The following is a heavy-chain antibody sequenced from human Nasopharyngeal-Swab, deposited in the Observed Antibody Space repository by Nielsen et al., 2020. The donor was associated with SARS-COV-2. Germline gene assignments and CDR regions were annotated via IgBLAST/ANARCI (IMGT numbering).Heavy chain of an antibody. J-gene: IGHJ3*02. Sequence: WIRQPPGKGLEWIGEIYYSGSTYYNPSLKSRVTISVDTSKNQFSLKLSSVTAADTAVYYCARYGERITIFGVVIKEAFDIWGQGTMVTVSS. V-gene: IGHV4-39*01. CDR3: ARYGERITIFGVVIKEAFDI. CDR2: IYYSGST. D-gene: IGHD3-3*01.